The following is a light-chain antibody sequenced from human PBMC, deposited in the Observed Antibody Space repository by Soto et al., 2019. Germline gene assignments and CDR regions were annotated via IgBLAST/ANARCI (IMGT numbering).Light chain of an antibody. CDR3: SSHTLSGALQV. Sequence: QSVLTQPASVSGSPGQSITISCSGTISDFVVYNYVSWYQQHPGKAPKLMLYGVSKRPSGVSNRFSGSKSGDTASLTISGLQAEDEADYYCSSHTLSGALQVFGTGTKLTVL. CDR1: ISDFVVYNY. V-gene: IGLV2-14*01. J-gene: IGLJ1*01. CDR2: GVS.